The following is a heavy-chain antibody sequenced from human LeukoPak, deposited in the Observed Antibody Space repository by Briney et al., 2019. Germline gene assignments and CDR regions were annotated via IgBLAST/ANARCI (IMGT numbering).Heavy chain of an antibody. CDR2: INHSGGT. Sequence: PSETLSLTCAVYGGSFSGYYWSWIRQPPGKGLEWIGEINHSGGTNYNPSLKSRVTISVDTSKNQFSLKLSSVTAADTAVYYCARAKGYSSSWKLDYWGQGTLVTVSS. D-gene: IGHD6-13*01. CDR3: ARAKGYSSSWKLDY. J-gene: IGHJ4*02. CDR1: GGSFSGYY. V-gene: IGHV4-34*01.